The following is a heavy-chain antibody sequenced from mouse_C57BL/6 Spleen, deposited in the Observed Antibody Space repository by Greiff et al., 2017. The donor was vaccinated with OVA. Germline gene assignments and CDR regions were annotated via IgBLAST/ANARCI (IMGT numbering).Heavy chain of an antibody. Sequence: VQLKESGPGMVKPSQSLSLTCTVTGYSITSGYDWHWIRHFPGNKLEWMGYISYSGSTNYNPSLKSRISITHDTSKNHFFLKLNSVTTEDTATYYCARGGVVDWYFDVWGTGTTVTVSS. CDR1: GYSITSGYD. J-gene: IGHJ1*03. V-gene: IGHV3-1*01. CDR3: ARGGVVDWYFDV. D-gene: IGHD1-1*01. CDR2: ISYSGST.